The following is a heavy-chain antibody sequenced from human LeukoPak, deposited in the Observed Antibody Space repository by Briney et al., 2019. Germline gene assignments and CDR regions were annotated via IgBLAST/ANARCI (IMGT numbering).Heavy chain of an antibody. J-gene: IGHJ3*02. V-gene: IGHV1-18*04. CDR2: ISAYKGNT. CDR3: ARPVVAATTPDTFDI. Sequence: ASVKVSCKASGYTFTGYYMHWVRQAPGQGLEWMGWISAYKGNTNYAQKLQGRVTMTTDTSTSTAYMELRSLRSDDTAVYYCARPVVAATTPDTFDIWGQGTMVTVSS. CDR1: GYTFTGYY. D-gene: IGHD2-15*01.